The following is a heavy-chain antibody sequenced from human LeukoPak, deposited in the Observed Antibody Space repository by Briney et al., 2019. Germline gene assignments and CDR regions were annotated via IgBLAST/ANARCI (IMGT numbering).Heavy chain of an antibody. V-gene: IGHV4-59*13. CDR2: IYYSGST. D-gene: IGHD1-26*01. CDR3: ARDRVGGATAAFDI. Sequence: GSLRLSCAASGFTFSSYWMHWVRQPPGKGLEWIGFIYYSGSTNYNPSLKSRVAISVDRSKNQFSLKLSSVTAADTAVYYCARDRVGGATAAFDIWGPGTMVTASS. J-gene: IGHJ3*02. CDR1: GFTFSSYW.